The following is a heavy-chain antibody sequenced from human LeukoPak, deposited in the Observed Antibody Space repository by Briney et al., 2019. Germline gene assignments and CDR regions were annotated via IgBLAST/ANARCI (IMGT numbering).Heavy chain of an antibody. V-gene: IGHV4-39*07. D-gene: IGHD3-10*01. Sequence: SETLSLTCTVSGGSISSSSYYWGWIRQPPGKGLEWIGSIYYSGSTYYNPSLKSRVTISVDMSKNQFSLKLSSVTAADTAVYYCARDMVRGRIWDYWGQGTLVTVSS. CDR3: ARDMVRGRIWDY. CDR2: IYYSGST. J-gene: IGHJ4*02. CDR1: GGSISSSSYY.